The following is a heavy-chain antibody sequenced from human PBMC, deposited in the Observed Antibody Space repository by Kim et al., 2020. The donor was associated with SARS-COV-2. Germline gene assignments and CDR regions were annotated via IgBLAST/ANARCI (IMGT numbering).Heavy chain of an antibody. CDR1: GGSISSSNW. V-gene: IGHV4-4*02. CDR2: IYHSGST. J-gene: IGHJ3*02. CDR3: ARAESITIFGVVITGAFDI. D-gene: IGHD3-3*01. Sequence: SETLSLTCAVSGGSISSSNWWSWVRQPPGKGLEWIGEIYHSGSTNYNPSLKSRVTISVDKSKNQFSLKLSSVTAADTAVYYCARAESITIFGVVITGAFDIWGQGTMGTVSS.